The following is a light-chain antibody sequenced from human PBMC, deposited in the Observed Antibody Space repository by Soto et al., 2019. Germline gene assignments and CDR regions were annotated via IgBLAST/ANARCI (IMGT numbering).Light chain of an antibody. CDR3: QHYGTSAL. Sequence: EIVLTQSPGTLSLSPGERATLSCRASQSVSSSYLAWYQQKPGQAPRLLIYDASRATGIPDRFSASGSGTDCTLTITRLEPEDFAVYYCQHYGTSALFGPGTKVDI. V-gene: IGKV3-20*01. J-gene: IGKJ3*01. CDR2: DAS. CDR1: QSVSSSY.